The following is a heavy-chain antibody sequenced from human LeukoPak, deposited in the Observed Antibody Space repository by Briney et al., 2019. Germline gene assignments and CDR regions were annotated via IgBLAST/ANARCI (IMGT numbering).Heavy chain of an antibody. CDR3: AKNLWGQSSS. CDR1: GLTFSSRW. D-gene: IGHD3-16*01. Sequence: GGSLRLSCAASGLTFSSRWMRWVREAPGRGLEWVADIKKDASDIYTADSVKGRFTISRDNAKTSLYLQMNGLRVEDTAMYYCAKNLWGQSSSWGQGTLVTVSS. CDR2: IKKDASDI. V-gene: IGHV3-7*01. J-gene: IGHJ5*02.